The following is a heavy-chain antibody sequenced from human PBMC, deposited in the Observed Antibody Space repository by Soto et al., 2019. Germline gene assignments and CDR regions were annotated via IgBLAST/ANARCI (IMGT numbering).Heavy chain of an antibody. D-gene: IGHD3-22*01. Sequence: ETLSLTCTVSGASINDYFWSWIRQTPGKGLEWVGFMYYSETTKYNPSLKGRVNMSLDTSKNQVSLHLKSVTAADTAVYYCARANFITWYKLEYKWFDPWGQGTLVTVYS. CDR2: MYYSETT. J-gene: IGHJ5*02. CDR1: GASINDYF. CDR3: ARANFITWYKLEYKWFDP. V-gene: IGHV4-59*01.